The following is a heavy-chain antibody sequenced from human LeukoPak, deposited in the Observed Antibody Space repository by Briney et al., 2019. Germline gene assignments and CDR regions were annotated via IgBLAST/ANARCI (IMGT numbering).Heavy chain of an antibody. CDR1: GYTFTGCY. CDR2: INPNSGGT. Sequence: ASVKVCCKASGYTFTGCYMHWVRQAPGQGLGWMRWINPNSGGTNYAQKFQGRVTMTRDTSISTAYIELSRLRSDDTAVYYCATDLRCSSTSCYTFDYWGQGTLVTVSS. CDR3: ATDLRCSSTSCYTFDY. V-gene: IGHV1-2*02. D-gene: IGHD2-2*01. J-gene: IGHJ4*02.